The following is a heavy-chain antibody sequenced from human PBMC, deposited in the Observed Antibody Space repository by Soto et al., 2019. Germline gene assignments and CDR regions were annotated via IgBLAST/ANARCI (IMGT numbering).Heavy chain of an antibody. J-gene: IGHJ4*02. D-gene: IGHD6-19*01. V-gene: IGHV4-59*01. Sequence: SETLSLTCTVSVGSISSYYWSWIRQPPGKGLEWIGYIYYSGSTNYNPSLKSRVTISVDTSKNQFSLKLSSVTAADTAVYYCARGGSSGWYSDYWGQGTLVTVSS. CDR3: ARGGSSGWYSDY. CDR2: IYYSGST. CDR1: VGSISSYY.